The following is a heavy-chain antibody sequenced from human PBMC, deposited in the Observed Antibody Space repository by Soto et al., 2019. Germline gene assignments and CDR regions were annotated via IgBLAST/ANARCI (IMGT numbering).Heavy chain of an antibody. CDR2: INHSGST. J-gene: IGHJ6*02. CDR3: ARLSLRSGYYLRQYYYYYGMDV. V-gene: IGHV4-34*01. D-gene: IGHD3-3*01. CDR1: GGSFSGYY. Sequence: SETLSLTCAVYGGSFSGYYWSWIRQPPGKGLEWIGEINHSGSTNYNPSPKSRVTISVDTSKNQFSLKLSFVTAADTAVYYCARLSLRSGYYLRQYYYYYGMDVWGQGTTVTVSS.